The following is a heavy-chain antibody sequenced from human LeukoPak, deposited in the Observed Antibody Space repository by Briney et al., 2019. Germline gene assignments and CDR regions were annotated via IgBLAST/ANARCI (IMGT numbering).Heavy chain of an antibody. CDR2: INPSGGST. Sequence: ASVKVSCKASGYTFTSYYMHWVRQAPGQGLEWMGIINPSGGSTSYAQKFQGRVTMTRDTSTSTVYMELSSLRSEDTAVYYCAREGIRTMIVVVISEGYYFDYWGQGTLVTVSS. V-gene: IGHV1-46*01. D-gene: IGHD3-22*01. J-gene: IGHJ4*02. CDR3: AREGIRTMIVVVISEGYYFDY. CDR1: GYTFTSYY.